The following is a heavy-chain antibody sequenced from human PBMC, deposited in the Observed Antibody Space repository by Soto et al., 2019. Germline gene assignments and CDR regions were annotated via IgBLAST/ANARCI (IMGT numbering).Heavy chain of an antibody. CDR3: ASSYRGYSSSLAGDY. V-gene: IGHV3-21*01. Sequence: GSLRLSCAASGFTFSSYRMNWVRQAPGKGLEWVSSISSSSSYIYYADSVKGRFTISRDNAKNSLYLQMNSLRAEDTAVYYCASSYRGYSSSLAGDYWGQGTLVTVSS. D-gene: IGHD6-13*01. CDR2: ISSSSSYI. J-gene: IGHJ4*02. CDR1: GFTFSSYR.